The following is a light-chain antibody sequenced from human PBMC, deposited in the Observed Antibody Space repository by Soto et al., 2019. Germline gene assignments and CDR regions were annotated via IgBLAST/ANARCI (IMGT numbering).Light chain of an antibody. CDR2: DAS. Sequence: EIVLTQSAATLSLSPGERATLSCRASQSVSSYLAWYQQKPGQAPRLLIYDASNRATGIPARFSGSGSGTDFTLTISSLEPEDFAVYYCQHRSNWPPITFGQGTRLEI. J-gene: IGKJ5*01. CDR1: QSVSSY. V-gene: IGKV3-11*01. CDR3: QHRSNWPPIT.